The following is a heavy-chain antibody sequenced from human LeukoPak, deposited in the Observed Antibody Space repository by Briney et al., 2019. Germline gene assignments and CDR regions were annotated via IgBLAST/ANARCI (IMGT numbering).Heavy chain of an antibody. J-gene: IGHJ3*02. CDR1: GGSISSYY. CDR2: IYYSGST. CDR3: ARYLIFGVVTKPGGYAFDI. V-gene: IGHV4-59*01. D-gene: IGHD3-3*01. Sequence: SETLSLTCTVSGGSISSYYWSWIRQPPGKGLEWIGYIYYSGSTNYNPSLKSRVTISVDTSKNQFSLKLSSVTAADTAVYYCARYLIFGVVTKPGGYAFDIWGQGTMVTVSS.